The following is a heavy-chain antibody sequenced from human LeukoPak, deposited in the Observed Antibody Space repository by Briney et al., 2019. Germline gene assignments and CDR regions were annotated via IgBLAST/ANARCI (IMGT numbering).Heavy chain of an antibody. J-gene: IGHJ4*02. CDR2: INSDGSST. Sequence: PGGSLRLSCAASGFTFSSYWMHWVRQAPGKGLVWVSRINSDGSSTSYADSVKGRFTISRDNAKNTLYLQMNSLRAEDTAVYYCAREQYSGSYFDYWGQGTLVTVSS. D-gene: IGHD1-26*01. CDR1: GFTFSSYW. V-gene: IGHV3-74*01. CDR3: AREQYSGSYFDY.